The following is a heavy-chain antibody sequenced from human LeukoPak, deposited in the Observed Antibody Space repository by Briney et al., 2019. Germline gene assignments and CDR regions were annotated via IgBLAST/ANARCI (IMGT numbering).Heavy chain of an antibody. Sequence: ASVKVSCKASGYTFTSYAMNWVRQAPGQGLEWMGWINTNTGNPTYAQGFTGRFVFSLDTSVSTAYLQISSLKAEDTAVYYCARGGPQWLVHYYFDYRGQGTLVTVSS. J-gene: IGHJ4*02. D-gene: IGHD6-19*01. CDR1: GYTFTSYA. CDR3: ARGGPQWLVHYYFDY. V-gene: IGHV7-4-1*02. CDR2: INTNTGNP.